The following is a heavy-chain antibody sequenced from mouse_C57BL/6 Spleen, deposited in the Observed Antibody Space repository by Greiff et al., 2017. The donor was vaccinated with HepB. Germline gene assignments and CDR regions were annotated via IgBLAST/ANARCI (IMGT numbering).Heavy chain of an antibody. V-gene: IGHV1-53*01. Sequence: QVQLQQSGTELVKPGASVKLSCKASGYTFTSYWMHWVKQSPGQGLEWLGNINPSNGGTNYNEKFKSKATLTVDKSTSTAYMQLSSLTSEDAAVYYCARRNLYYGSSYFDYWGQGTTLTVSS. J-gene: IGHJ2*01. CDR2: INPSNGGT. CDR3: ARRNLYYGSSYFDY. CDR1: GYTFTSYW. D-gene: IGHD1-1*01.